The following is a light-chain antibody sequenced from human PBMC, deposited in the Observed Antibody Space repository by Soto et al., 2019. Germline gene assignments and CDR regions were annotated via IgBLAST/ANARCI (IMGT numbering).Light chain of an antibody. J-gene: IGKJ1*01. CDR1: QSVSTSY. V-gene: IGKV3-20*01. CDR3: QHYGTTPRT. Sequence: EIVLTQSPGTLSLSPGERATLSCRASQSVSTSYLAWYQQKPGQAPRLLIYGESRRATGIPDRFSGSGSGTDFTLTISRQDSGDFAVYYCQHYGTTPRTVGQGTKVEIK. CDR2: GES.